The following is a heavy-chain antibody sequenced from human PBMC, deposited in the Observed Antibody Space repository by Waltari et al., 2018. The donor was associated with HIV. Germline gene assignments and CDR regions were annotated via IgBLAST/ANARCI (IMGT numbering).Heavy chain of an antibody. V-gene: IGHV4-39*01. CDR3: VRPQYSSSFVPHY. CDR1: GASISGSNHY. Sequence: QLQLQESGPGLVKPSETLSLICTVSGASISGSNHYWAWIRQPPGKGLEWIASINYSGVTYYNPSLRSRVTISVDTSKNQISLRVNSVTAADTAVYYCVRPQYSSSFVPHYWGQGALVTVSS. CDR2: INYSGVT. D-gene: IGHD6-6*01. J-gene: IGHJ4*02.